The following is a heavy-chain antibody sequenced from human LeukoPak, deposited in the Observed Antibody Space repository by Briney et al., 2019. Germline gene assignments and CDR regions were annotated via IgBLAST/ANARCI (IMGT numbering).Heavy chain of an antibody. V-gene: IGHV3-33*01. CDR3: SRGPAYCDYADH. D-gene: IGHD4-17*01. CDR1: GYLFKTFG. J-gene: IGHJ5*02. CDR2: IWYDGNNE. Sequence: GRSHRLSCAASGYLFKTFGMLWFRQAPGKGLEWEAEIWYDGNNEYYEGCVKGRFTISRDNSRDTLVLQMASLRVEDTAVYFCSRGPAYCDYADHWGQGTLVTVSS.